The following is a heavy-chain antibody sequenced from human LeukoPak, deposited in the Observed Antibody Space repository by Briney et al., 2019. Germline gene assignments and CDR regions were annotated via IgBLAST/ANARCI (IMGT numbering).Heavy chain of an antibody. CDR1: GFTFSSYA. CDR2: ISGSGGST. Sequence: PGGSLRLSCAASGFTFSSYAMSWVRQAPGKGLEWVSAISGSGGSTYYSDSVKGRFTISRDNSKNTLYLQMNSLRAEDTAVYYCAKGTARGMVSRYWGQGTLVTVSS. CDR3: AKGTARGMVSRY. J-gene: IGHJ4*02. D-gene: IGHD3-10*01. V-gene: IGHV3-23*01.